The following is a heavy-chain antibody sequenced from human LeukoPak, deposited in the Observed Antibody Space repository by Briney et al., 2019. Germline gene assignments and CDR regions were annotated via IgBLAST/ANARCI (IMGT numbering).Heavy chain of an antibody. CDR3: ARDAESNRNFDY. D-gene: IGHD4-4*01. CDR1: GFTFSSYG. CDR2: IWYDGGNK. V-gene: IGHV3-33*01. J-gene: IGHJ4*02. Sequence: GGSLRLSCAASGFTFSSYGMHWVRQAPGKGLEWVAVIWYDGGNKYYADSVKGRFTISGDNSKNTLYLQMNSLRAEDTAVYYCARDAESNRNFDYWGQGTLVTVSS.